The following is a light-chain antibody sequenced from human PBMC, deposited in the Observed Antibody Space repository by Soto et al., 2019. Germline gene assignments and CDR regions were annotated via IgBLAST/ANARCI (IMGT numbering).Light chain of an antibody. V-gene: IGLV1-47*02. CDR2: SNN. CDR3: AAWDDSLSGVV. CDR1: SSNIGSNY. J-gene: IGLJ2*01. Sequence: QAVVTQPPSASGTPGQRVTFSCSGSSSNIGSNYVYWYQQLPGTAPKLLIYSNNLRPSGVPDRFSGSKSGTSASLAISGLQSEDEADYYCAAWDDSLSGVVFGGGTKLTVL.